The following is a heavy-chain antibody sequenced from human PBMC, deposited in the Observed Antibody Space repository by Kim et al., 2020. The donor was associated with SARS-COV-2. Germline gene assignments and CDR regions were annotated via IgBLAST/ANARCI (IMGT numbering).Heavy chain of an antibody. V-gene: IGHV1-8*01. CDR2: MNPNSGNT. J-gene: IGHJ4*02. CDR1: GYDFALHD. CDR3: ARYITVTGKFDY. D-gene: IGHD6-19*01. Sequence: ASVKVSCKASGYDFALHDINWVRQATGQGLEWMGWMNPNSGNTAFAQKFQARLTMTTNTSKATAYMELSNLGFEDTAVYYCARYITVTGKFDYWGRGTLVTVSS.